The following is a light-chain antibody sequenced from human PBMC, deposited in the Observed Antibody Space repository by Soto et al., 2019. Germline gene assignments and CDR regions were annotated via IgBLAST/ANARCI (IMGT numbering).Light chain of an antibody. CDR1: TRNFVTYDL. Sequence: QSALTQPASVSGSPGQSITISCTGTTRNFVTYDLVSWYQQNQGIAPKLIIYEATKRPPGVSNRFSGSKSGTTASLTISGSELEDEDDYYCCSYSSASTCSPGVFGGGTKLTVL. CDR2: EAT. CDR3: CSYSSASTCSPGV. V-gene: IGLV2-23*01. J-gene: IGLJ3*02.